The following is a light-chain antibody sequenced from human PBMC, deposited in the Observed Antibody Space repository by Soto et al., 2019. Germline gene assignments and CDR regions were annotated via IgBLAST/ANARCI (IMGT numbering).Light chain of an antibody. J-gene: IGLJ1*01. CDR1: RQKIGSNN. V-gene: IGLV1-44*01. CDR2: SNN. CDR3: AAWDDWLNGLYV. Sequence: SAVSHPHSPSGCSVQRVTSCCSVDRQKIGSNNGNGYQQVAGTATKLIMYSNNQRPSVVPDRFSGSKSGTSACLAISWLQSEDEADDYCAAWDDWLNGLYVFGTGTKVTV.